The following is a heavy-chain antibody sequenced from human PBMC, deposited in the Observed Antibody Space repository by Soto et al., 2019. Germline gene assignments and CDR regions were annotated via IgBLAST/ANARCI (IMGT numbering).Heavy chain of an antibody. V-gene: IGHV3-15*07. CDR1: GFTFTNAG. J-gene: IGHJ4*01. Sequence: GGSLRLACAASGFTFTNAGINWVRQAPGKGLEWVGRIKSKTDGGTTDYAEPVKGRFAISRDDSNNMVYLQMNSLKIEDTAVYYCTTDSYSTIIIVRFDYWGHGTLVTVSS. CDR2: IKSKTDGGTT. D-gene: IGHD3-22*01. CDR3: TTDSYSTIIIVRFDY.